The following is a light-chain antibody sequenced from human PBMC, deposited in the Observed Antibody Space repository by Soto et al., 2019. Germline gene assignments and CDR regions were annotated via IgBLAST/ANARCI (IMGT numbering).Light chain of an antibody. V-gene: IGLV1-40*01. J-gene: IGLJ3*02. CDR2: NNY. CDR1: NSNIGAGFA. Sequence: QSALTQPPSVSGAPGQRVTISCTGSNSNIGAGFAVHWYQQLPGKPPKLLISNNYNRPSGVPDRFSGSKSGTSGSLAITGVQTEDEADYYCQSYDSSLATMLFGGGTKLTVL. CDR3: QSYDSSLATML.